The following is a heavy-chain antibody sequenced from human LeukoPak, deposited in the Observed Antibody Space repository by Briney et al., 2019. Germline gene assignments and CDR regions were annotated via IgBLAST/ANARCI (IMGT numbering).Heavy chain of an antibody. CDR3: ARDGTLLYGDPYYYYYMDV. Sequence: GASVKVSCKASGYTFTSYGISWVRQAPGQGLEWMGWISAYNGNTNYAQKLQGRVTMTTDTSTSTAYMELRSLRSDDTAVYYCARDGTLLYGDPYYYYYMDVWGKGTTVTISS. CDR2: ISAYNGNT. CDR1: GYTFTSYG. D-gene: IGHD4-17*01. J-gene: IGHJ6*03. V-gene: IGHV1-18*01.